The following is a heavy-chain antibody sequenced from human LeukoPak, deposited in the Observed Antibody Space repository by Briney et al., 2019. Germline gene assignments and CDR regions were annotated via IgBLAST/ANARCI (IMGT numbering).Heavy chain of an antibody. Sequence: ASVKVSCKASGYTFTGYYMHWERQAPGQGLEWMGWIDPNSGGTNYAQKFQGRVTMTRDTSISRAYMELSRLRSDDTAVYHCARDGDYGDYFDWFDPWGQGTLVTVSS. CDR2: IDPNSGGT. D-gene: IGHD4-17*01. V-gene: IGHV1-2*02. J-gene: IGHJ5*02. CDR1: GYTFTGYY. CDR3: ARDGDYGDYFDWFDP.